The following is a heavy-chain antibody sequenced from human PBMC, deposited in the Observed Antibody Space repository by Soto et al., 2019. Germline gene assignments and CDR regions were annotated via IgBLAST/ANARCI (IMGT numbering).Heavy chain of an antibody. CDR1: GYTFTSYD. CDR3: ARVGTYYDSSGKQYFQH. D-gene: IGHD3-22*01. J-gene: IGHJ1*01. V-gene: IGHV1-8*01. CDR2: MNPNSGNT. Sequence: GTSVKVSCKASGYTFTSYDIHWVRQATGQGLEWMGWMNPNSGNTGYAQKFQGRVTMTRDTSTSTVYMELSSLRSEDTAVYYCARVGTYYDSSGKQYFQHWGQGTLVTVSS.